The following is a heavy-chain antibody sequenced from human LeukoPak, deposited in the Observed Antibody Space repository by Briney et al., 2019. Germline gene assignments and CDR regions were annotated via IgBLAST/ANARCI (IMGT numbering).Heavy chain of an antibody. Sequence: SETLSLTCGVSGGSVINTNWWTWVRQPPGKGLEWIGEVHLDGRTNYNPSLESRLTMSVDVSENQVSLKLTSVTAADTAVYYCAREGGPYRPLDYSGQGTLVTVS. CDR1: GGSVINTNW. CDR3: AREGGPYRPLDY. J-gene: IGHJ4*02. CDR2: VHLDGRT. D-gene: IGHD3-16*01. V-gene: IGHV4-4*02.